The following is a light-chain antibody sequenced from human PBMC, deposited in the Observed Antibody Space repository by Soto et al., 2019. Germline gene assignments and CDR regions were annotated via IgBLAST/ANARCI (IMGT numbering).Light chain of an antibody. Sequence: QSVLTQPASVSGSPGQSITISCTGTSSDVGGYNYVSWYQQHPGKPPKLMIYEVSNRPSGVSPRFSGSKSGNTASLTISGLQAEVEADYYCSSYTSSITRYVFGAGTKLTVL. CDR2: EVS. CDR1: SSDVGGYNY. V-gene: IGLV2-14*01. CDR3: SSYTSSITRYV. J-gene: IGLJ1*01.